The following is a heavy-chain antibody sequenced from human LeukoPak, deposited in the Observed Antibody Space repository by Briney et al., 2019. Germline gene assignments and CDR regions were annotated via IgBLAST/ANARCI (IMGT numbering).Heavy chain of an antibody. J-gene: IGHJ4*02. D-gene: IGHD6-13*01. CDR3: ARGLSPRGSIRKMRGIAAAAYFDY. V-gene: IGHV3-74*01. CDR1: GFDFSSNW. Sequence: PGGSLRLSCAASGFDFSSNWMHWVRHAPGQGLVWVSRIKGDGISTNYADSVKGRFTISRDIAKNTLYLQMNSLRVEDTAVYYCARGLSPRGSIRKMRGIAAAAYFDYWGQGTLVTVSS. CDR2: IKGDGIST.